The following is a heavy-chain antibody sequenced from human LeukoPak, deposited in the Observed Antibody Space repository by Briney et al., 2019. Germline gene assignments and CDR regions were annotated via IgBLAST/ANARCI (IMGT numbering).Heavy chain of an antibody. CDR1: GYTFTSYG. CDR2: IGAYNGNT. D-gene: IGHD4-17*01. V-gene: IGHV1-18*01. J-gene: IGHJ4*02. Sequence: ASVKVSCKASGYTFTSYGISWVRQAPGQGLEWMGWIGAYNGNTNYAQKLQGRVTMTTDTSTSTAYMGLRSLRSDDTAVYYCARDLDGDYPLGYWGQGTLVTVSS. CDR3: ARDLDGDYPLGY.